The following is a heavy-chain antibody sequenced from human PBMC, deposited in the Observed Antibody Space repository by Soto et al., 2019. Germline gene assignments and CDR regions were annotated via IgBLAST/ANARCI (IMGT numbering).Heavy chain of an antibody. CDR1: GGTFSSYA. J-gene: IGHJ6*02. V-gene: IGHV1-69*12. CDR2: IIPIFGTA. Sequence: QVQLVQSGAEVKKPGSSVKVSCKASGGTFSSYAISWVRQAPGQGLEWMGGIIPIFGTANYAQKFQGRVTITADESTITAYMELSSLRSEDTAVYYCARRYSSGGRLYHGMDVWGQGTTVTVSS. CDR3: ARRYSSGGRLYHGMDV. D-gene: IGHD6-19*01.